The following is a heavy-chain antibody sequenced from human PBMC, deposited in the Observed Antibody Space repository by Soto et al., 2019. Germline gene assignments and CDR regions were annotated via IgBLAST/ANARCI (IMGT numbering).Heavy chain of an antibody. CDR2: ISSSGSTI. V-gene: IGHV3-11*04. D-gene: IGHD3-22*01. CDR1: GFTFSDYY. Sequence: GGSLRLSCAASGFTFSDYYMSWIRQAPGKGLEWVSYISSSGSTIYYADSVKGRFTISRDNSKNTLYLQMNSLRAEDTAVYYCARDQERGYYDSSGYSDYWGQGTLVTVSS. CDR3: ARDQERGYYDSSGYSDY. J-gene: IGHJ4*02.